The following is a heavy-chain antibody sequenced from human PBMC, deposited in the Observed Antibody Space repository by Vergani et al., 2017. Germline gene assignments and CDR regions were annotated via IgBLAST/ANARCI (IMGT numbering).Heavy chain of an antibody. CDR2: ISARYPST. D-gene: IGHD2-21*01. J-gene: IGHJ3*01. CDR1: GFTFSACP. Sequence: EVQLLQSGGGVIQPGGSVRLSCAASGFTFSACPMTWVRQAPGKGLEWVSAISARYPSTYYADSVKGRFTISRDNSKNTLFLQMNSLRADDTAVYFCARDQPTGDLWGGPFDVWGQGTVVSVSS. V-gene: IGHV3-23*01. CDR3: ARDQPTGDLWGGPFDV.